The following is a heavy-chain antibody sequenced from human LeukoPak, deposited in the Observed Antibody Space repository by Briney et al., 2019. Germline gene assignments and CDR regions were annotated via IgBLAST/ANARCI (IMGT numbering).Heavy chain of an antibody. D-gene: IGHD4-11*01. V-gene: IGHV3-11*04. CDR3: ASSKYYFDY. CDR1: GFTFSDYY. J-gene: IGHJ4*02. CDR2: VSSSGSTI. Sequence: KPGGSLRLSCAASGFTFSDYYMSWVRQAPGKGLERVSYVSSSGSTIYYADSVKGRFTISRDNAKNSLYLQMNSLRAEDTAVCYCASSKYYFDYWGQGTLVTVSS.